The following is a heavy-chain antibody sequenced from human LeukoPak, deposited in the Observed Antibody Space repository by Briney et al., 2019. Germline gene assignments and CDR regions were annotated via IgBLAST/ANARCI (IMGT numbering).Heavy chain of an antibody. V-gene: IGHV3-30*04. CDR1: GFTFSSHA. CDR3: AREGYCSGGSCYPGLLDY. J-gene: IGHJ4*02. CDR2: ISYDGSNK. Sequence: GRSLRLSCAASGFTFSSHAMHWVRQAPGKGLEWVAVISYDGSNKYYADSVKGRFTISRDNSKNTLYLQMNSLRAEDTAVYYCAREGYCSGGSCYPGLLDYWGQGTLVTVSS. D-gene: IGHD2-15*01.